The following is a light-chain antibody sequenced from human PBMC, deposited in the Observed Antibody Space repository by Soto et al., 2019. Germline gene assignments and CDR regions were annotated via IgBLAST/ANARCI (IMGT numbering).Light chain of an antibody. Sequence: EIVLTQSPGTLSLSPGERATLSCRASQSVSSSYLAWYQQKRGQAPKLLIYDASSRATGIPDRFSGRGSGTDFTLTISRLEPEDFAVYYCQHYNNWPWTFGQGTKVDI. CDR2: DAS. V-gene: IGKV3-20*01. CDR3: QHYNNWPWT. CDR1: QSVSSSY. J-gene: IGKJ1*01.